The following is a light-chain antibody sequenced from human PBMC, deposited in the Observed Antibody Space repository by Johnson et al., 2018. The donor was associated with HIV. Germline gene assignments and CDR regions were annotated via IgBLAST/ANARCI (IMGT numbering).Light chain of an antibody. J-gene: IGLJ1*01. CDR1: SSNIGNNY. V-gene: IGLV1-51*01. CDR3: GTWDSTLSAPHYV. CDR2: DNN. Sequence: QSVLTQPPSVSAAPGQKVTISCSGSSSNIGNNYVSWYQQLPGTAPKLLISDNNKRPSGIPDRFSGSKSGTSATLGITGLQTGDEADYYCGTWDSTLSAPHYVFGTGTNVTVL.